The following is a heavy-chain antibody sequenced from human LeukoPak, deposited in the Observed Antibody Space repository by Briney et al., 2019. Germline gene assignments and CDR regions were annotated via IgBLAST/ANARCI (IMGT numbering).Heavy chain of an antibody. J-gene: IGHJ6*02. Sequence: GGSLRLSCAVSGFTVSSNYMSWVRQAPGKGLEWVSVIYSGGSTYYTDSVKGRFTISRDNSKNTLYLQMNSLRAEDTAVYYCARGKVGVVRFGLYGMDVWGQGTTVTVSS. CDR3: ARGKVGVVRFGLYGMDV. V-gene: IGHV3-66*02. CDR2: IYSGGST. D-gene: IGHD2-15*01. CDR1: GFTVSSNY.